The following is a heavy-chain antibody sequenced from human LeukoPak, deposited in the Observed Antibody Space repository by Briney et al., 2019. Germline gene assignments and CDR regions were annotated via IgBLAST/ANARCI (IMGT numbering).Heavy chain of an antibody. CDR3: ARDDGSYSRSPGFDY. CDR2: ISFSSTYI. Sequence: PGGSLRLSCAASGFTFSSYNMNWVRQAPGKGVEWVSSISFSSTYIYYADSVKGRFTISRDNAKNSLYLQMNSLRAEDTAVYYCARDDGSYSRSPGFDYWGQGTLVTVSS. CDR1: GFTFSSYN. D-gene: IGHD1-26*01. J-gene: IGHJ4*02. V-gene: IGHV3-21*01.